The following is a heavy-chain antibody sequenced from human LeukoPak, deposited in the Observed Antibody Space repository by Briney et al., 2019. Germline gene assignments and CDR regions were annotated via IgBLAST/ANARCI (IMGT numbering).Heavy chain of an antibody. J-gene: IGHJ4*02. CDR3: ARDPLPDDGSGFDS. CDR2: IYYRGST. Sequence: KPSQTLSLTCTVSGGSISSSDYYWSWIRQSPGKDLEWIGHIYYRGSTQYNSSLKSRVTISIDTSKNQFSLKLTSVTAADTAAYFCARDPLPDDGSGFDSWGQGTLVTVSS. CDR1: GGSISSSDYY. D-gene: IGHD2-15*01. V-gene: IGHV4-30-4*01.